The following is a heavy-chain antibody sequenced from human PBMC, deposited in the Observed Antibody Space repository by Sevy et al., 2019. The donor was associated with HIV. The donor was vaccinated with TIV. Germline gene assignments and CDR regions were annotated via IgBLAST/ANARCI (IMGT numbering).Heavy chain of an antibody. V-gene: IGHV4-39*01. CDR1: GGSISSSGSY. J-gene: IGHJ4*02. Sequence: SETLSLTCTVSGGSISSSGSYWGWIRQPPGKGLEWIGSMYYSGGTYHSPSLKTRITISVDTSKNQFSLRLSSVIAADTAVYYCARHRDYVTMVRGIDQWGQGTLVTVSS. CDR2: MYYSGGT. CDR3: ARHRDYVTMVRGIDQ. D-gene: IGHD3-10*01.